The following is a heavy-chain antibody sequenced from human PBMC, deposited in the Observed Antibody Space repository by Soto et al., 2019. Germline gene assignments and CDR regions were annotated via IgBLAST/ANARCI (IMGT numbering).Heavy chain of an antibody. J-gene: IGHJ6*02. CDR2: ISGSSGST. V-gene: IGHV3-23*01. CDR1: GFTFSSYA. CDR3: AKDPQRIVVAQKHTAGYYYYYYGMDV. D-gene: IGHD6-19*01. Sequence: PGGSLRLSCAASGFTFSSYAMSWVRQAPGKGLERVSAISGSSGSTYYADSVKGRFTISRDNSKNTLYLQMNSLRAEDTAVYYCAKDPQRIVVAQKHTAGYYYYYYGMDVWGQGTTVTVSS.